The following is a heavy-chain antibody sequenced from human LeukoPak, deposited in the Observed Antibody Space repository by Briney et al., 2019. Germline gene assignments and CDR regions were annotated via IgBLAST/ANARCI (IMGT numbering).Heavy chain of an antibody. D-gene: IGHD2-2*01. J-gene: IGHJ3*02. CDR2: IYSGGST. CDR1: GFTVSNKY. V-gene: IGHV3-66*01. CDR3: ARGFRPGAFDI. Sequence: GASLRLSCAASGFTVSNKYMSWVRQAPGKGLEWVSVIYSGGSTNYADSVKGRFTISRDNSKNTLYLQMNNLRAEDTAVYYCARGFRPGAFDIWGQGTMVTVSS.